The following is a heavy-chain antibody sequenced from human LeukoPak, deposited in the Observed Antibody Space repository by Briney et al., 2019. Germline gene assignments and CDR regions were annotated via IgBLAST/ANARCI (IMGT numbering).Heavy chain of an antibody. J-gene: IGHJ6*03. V-gene: IGHV1-8*03. CDR3: ATFYCSSTSCHRGDYYMDV. D-gene: IGHD2-2*01. CDR1: GYTFTSYD. Sequence: ASVKVSCKASGYTFTSYDINWVRQATGQGLEWMGWMNPNSGNTGYAQKFQGRVTITRNTSISTAYMELSSLRSEDTAVYYCATFYCSSTSCHRGDYYMDVWGKGTTVTVSS. CDR2: MNPNSGNT.